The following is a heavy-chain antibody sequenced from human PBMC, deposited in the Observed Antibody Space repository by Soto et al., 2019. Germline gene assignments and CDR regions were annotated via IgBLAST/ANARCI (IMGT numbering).Heavy chain of an antibody. CDR2: LNDSGGT. D-gene: IGHD3-10*01. CDR1: GGSFSGYY. Sequence: SETLSLTCAVYGGSFSGYYWSWIRQPPGKGLEWIGELNDSGGTNYNASLKSRVTISGDMSKSKFSLKLSFVTAADPAMYYCARARGGVEDWGPGTLVTVSS. V-gene: IGHV4-34*01. CDR3: ARARGGVED. J-gene: IGHJ1*01.